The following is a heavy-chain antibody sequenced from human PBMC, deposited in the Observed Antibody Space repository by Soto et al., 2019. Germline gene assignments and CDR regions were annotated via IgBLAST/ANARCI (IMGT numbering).Heavy chain of an antibody. CDR2: ISYDGSNK. CDR3: AKGQWELLLFVDY. CDR1: GFTFSSYG. V-gene: IGHV3-30*18. D-gene: IGHD1-26*01. J-gene: IGHJ4*02. Sequence: QVQLVESGGGVVQPGRSLRLSCAASGFTFSSYGMHWVRQAPVKGLEWVAVISYDGSNKYYADSVKGRFTISSDNSKNTLYLQMNSLRAEDTAVYYCAKGQWELLLFVDYWGQGTLVTVSS.